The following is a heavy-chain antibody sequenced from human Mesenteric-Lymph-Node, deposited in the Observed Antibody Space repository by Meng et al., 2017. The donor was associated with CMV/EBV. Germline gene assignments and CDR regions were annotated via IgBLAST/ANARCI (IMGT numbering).Heavy chain of an antibody. Sequence: SETLSLTCTVSGGSISSYYWTWIRQPPGKGLEWIGYIYYIGSTNYNPSLKSRVTISADTSKNQFSLKLTSVTAADTAVYYCAALRLGDLSVDYWGQGTLVTVSS. CDR2: IYYIGST. D-gene: IGHD3-16*02. J-gene: IGHJ4*02. CDR1: GGSISSYY. V-gene: IGHV4-59*01. CDR3: AALRLGDLSVDY.